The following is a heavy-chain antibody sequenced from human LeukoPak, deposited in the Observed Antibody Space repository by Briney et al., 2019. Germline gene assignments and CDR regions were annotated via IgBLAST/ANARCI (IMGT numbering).Heavy chain of an antibody. CDR1: GFTFSDYE. Sequence: GSLRLSCAASGFTFSDYEMNWVRQAPGKGLEWIGSIYYSGNTYYNPSLKSRVTISVDTSKNQFSLKLSSVTAADTAVYYCARRNFFDSSGPRYYFDYWGQGTLVTVSS. J-gene: IGHJ4*02. CDR3: ARRNFFDSSGPRYYFDY. D-gene: IGHD3-22*01. CDR2: IYYSGNT. V-gene: IGHV4-38-2*01.